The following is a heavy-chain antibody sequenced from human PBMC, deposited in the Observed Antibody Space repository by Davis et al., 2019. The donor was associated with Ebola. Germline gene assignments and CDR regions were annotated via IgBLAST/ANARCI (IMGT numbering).Heavy chain of an antibody. CDR1: GFPFSNYA. Sequence: PGGSLRLSCAASGFPFSNYAMHWVRQAPDKGLEWVSSISSYGENTYYADSVKGRFTTSRDNSKNTLYLHMTGLRGDDTAIYYCAKEGAVAGFDSWGQGALVTVSS. V-gene: IGHV3-23*01. J-gene: IGHJ4*02. CDR2: ISSYGENT. CDR3: AKEGAVAGFDS. D-gene: IGHD6-19*01.